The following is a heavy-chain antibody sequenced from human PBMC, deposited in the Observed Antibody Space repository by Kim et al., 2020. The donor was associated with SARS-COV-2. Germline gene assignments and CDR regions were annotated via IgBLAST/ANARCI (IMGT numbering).Heavy chain of an antibody. J-gene: IGHJ4*02. CDR1: GFTFSDYY. D-gene: IGHD4-17*01. Sequence: GGSLRLSCAASGFTFSDYYMSWIRQAPGKGLEWVSYISSSSSYTNYADSVKGRFTISRDNAKNSLYLQMNSLRAEDTAVYYCARVSDYGLGPLDYWGQGTLVTVSS. CDR2: ISSSSSYT. CDR3: ARVSDYGLGPLDY. V-gene: IGHV3-11*05.